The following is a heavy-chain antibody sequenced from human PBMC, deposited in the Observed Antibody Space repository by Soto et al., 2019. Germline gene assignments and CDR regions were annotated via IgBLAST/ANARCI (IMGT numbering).Heavy chain of an antibody. CDR2: INHSGST. V-gene: IGHV4-34*01. D-gene: IGHD4-17*01. CDR1: GGSFSGYY. Sequence: QVQLQQWGAGLLKPSETLSLTCAVYGGSFSGYYWSWIRQPPGKGLEWIGEINHSGSTNYNPSLKSRVTISVDTAKYQFALKLSSVTAADTAVYYCARGFGNYGNFDYWGQGTLVTVSS. J-gene: IGHJ4*02. CDR3: ARGFGNYGNFDY.